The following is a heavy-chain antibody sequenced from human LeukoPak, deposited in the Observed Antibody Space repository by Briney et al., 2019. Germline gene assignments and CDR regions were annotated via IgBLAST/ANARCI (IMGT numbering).Heavy chain of an antibody. J-gene: IGHJ4*02. CDR1: GGSISSSSYY. CDR2: IYYSGST. Sequence: SETLSLTCTVSGGSISSSSYYWGWIRQPPGKGLRWMGSIYYSGSTYYNPSLKSRVTISVDTSKNQFSLKLSSVTAADTAVYYCAAGYYDSSGPGNYFDYWGQGTLVTVSS. D-gene: IGHD3-22*01. CDR3: AAGYYDSSGPGNYFDY. V-gene: IGHV4-39*01.